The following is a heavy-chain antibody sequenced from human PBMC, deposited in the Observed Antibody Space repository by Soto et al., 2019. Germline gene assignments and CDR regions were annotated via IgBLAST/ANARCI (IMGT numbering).Heavy chain of an antibody. D-gene: IGHD5-12*01. CDR1: GFTFSSYW. J-gene: IGHJ6*03. CDR3: ARDLSGYSGYDGPAYYMDV. Sequence: QPGGPLRLSCAASGFTFSSYWMSWVRQAPGKGLEWVANIEQDGSEKYYVDSVKGGFTISRDNAKNSLYLQMNSLRAEDTAVYYCARDLSGYSGYDGPAYYMDVWGKGTTLTDPS. CDR2: IEQDGSEK. V-gene: IGHV3-7*01.